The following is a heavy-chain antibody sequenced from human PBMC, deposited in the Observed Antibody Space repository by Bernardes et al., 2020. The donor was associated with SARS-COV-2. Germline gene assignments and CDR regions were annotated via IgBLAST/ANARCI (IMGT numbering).Heavy chain of an antibody. J-gene: IGHJ6*02. CDR3: ARGPSWVRNYYYGMDV. CDR1: GGSISSYY. V-gene: IGHV4-59*01. CDR2: IYYSGST. D-gene: IGHD2-2*01. Sequence: SETLSLTRTVSGGSISSYYWSWIRQPPGKGLEWIGYIYYSGSTNYNPSLKSRVTISVDTSKNQFSLKLSSVTAADTAVYYCARGPSWVRNYYYGMDVWGQGTTVTVSS.